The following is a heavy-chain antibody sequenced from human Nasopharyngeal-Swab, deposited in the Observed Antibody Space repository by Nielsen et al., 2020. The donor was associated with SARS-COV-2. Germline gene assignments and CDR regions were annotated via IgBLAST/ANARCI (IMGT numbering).Heavy chain of an antibody. D-gene: IGHD3-10*01. V-gene: IGHV3-30*18. Sequence: GESLKISCAASGFTFSSYGMHWVRQAPGKGLEWVAVISYDGSNKYYADSVKGRFTISRDNSKNTLYLQMNSLRAEDTAVYYCAKLVRGVRTESKPFDYWGQGTLVTVFS. CDR2: ISYDGSNK. J-gene: IGHJ4*02. CDR1: GFTFSSYG. CDR3: AKLVRGVRTESKPFDY.